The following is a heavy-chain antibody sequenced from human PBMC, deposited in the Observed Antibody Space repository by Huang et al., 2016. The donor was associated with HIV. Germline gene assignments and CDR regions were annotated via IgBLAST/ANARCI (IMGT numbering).Heavy chain of an antibody. CDR2: ISFDGRNK. V-gene: IGHV3-30*14. J-gene: IGHJ4*02. D-gene: IGHD6-19*01. CDR1: GFTFRDHP. Sequence: QVQLVESGGGVVQPGRSLRLSCSVSGFTFRDHPMHWVRLAPGKGLGWVAFISFDGRNKFYADFVRGLFTISRENSKNIVYLQLNSLTPADTSIYYCARDTTTVAGLDFWGQGALVTVSS. CDR3: ARDTTTVAGLDF.